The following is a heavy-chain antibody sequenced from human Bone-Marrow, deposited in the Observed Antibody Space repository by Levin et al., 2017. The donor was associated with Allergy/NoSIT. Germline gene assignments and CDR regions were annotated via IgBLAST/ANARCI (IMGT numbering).Heavy chain of an antibody. D-gene: IGHD4-11*01. CDR2: IIPLFGTS. Sequence: SVKVSCKTSGGSFSSHTISWVRVAPGQGLAWMGGIIPLFGTSQYAQKFQDRLTVTADESTNTVYMELTSLTSEDTAVYYCAKLGDYRQGGVDSWGPGTAVTVSS. CDR1: GGSFSSHT. J-gene: IGHJ4*02. CDR3: AKLGDYRQGGVDS. V-gene: IGHV1-69*13.